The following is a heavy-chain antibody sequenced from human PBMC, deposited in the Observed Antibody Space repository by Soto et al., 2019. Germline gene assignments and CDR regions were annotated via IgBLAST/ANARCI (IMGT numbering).Heavy chain of an antibody. CDR1: GGTFSSYA. CDR2: IIPIFGTA. V-gene: IGHV1-69*13. J-gene: IGHJ6*02. D-gene: IGHD5-18*01. Sequence: GASVKVSCKASGGTFSSYAISWVRQAPGQGLEWMGGIIPIFGTANYAQKFQGGVTITADESTSTAYMELSSLRSEDTAVYYCARDRRRWIPGYYYYGMDVWGQGTTVTVSS. CDR3: ARDRRRWIPGYYYYGMDV.